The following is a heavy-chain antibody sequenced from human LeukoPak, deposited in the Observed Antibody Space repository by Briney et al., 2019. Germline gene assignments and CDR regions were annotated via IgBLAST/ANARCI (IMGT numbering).Heavy chain of an antibody. J-gene: IGHJ5*02. V-gene: IGHV3-23*01. CDR3: AKEGASSYYDFWSGYFWFDP. CDR2: ISGSGGNT. D-gene: IGHD3-3*01. CDR1: GFTFSSYA. Sequence: PGGSLRLSCAASGFTFSSYAMSWVRQAPGQGLEWVSTISGSGGNTYYADSVKGRFTISRDNSKNTLYLQMNSLRADDTAVYNCAKEGASSYYDFWSGYFWFDPWGQGTLVTVSS.